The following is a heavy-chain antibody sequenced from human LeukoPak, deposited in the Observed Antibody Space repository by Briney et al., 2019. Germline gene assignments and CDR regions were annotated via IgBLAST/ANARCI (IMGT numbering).Heavy chain of an antibody. CDR2: IKQDGSEK. D-gene: IGHD2-2*01. J-gene: IGHJ6*03. Sequence: PGGSLRLSCAASGFTFISYGMHWVRQAPGKGLEWVANIKQDGSEKYYVDSVKGRFTISRDNAKNSLYLQMNSLRAEDTAVYYCARDREGYQLPQMHHYYYMDVWGKGTTVTISS. CDR3: ARDREGYQLPQMHHYYYMDV. V-gene: IGHV3-7*01. CDR1: GFTFISYG.